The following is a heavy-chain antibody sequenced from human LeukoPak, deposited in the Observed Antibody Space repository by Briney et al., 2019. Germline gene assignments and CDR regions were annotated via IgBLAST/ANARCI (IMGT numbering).Heavy chain of an antibody. J-gene: IGHJ4*02. CDR2: IKSKAAGGTT. CDR3: TTSSGYYFDFDY. Sequence: GGPLRLSCAASGFIFSNAWMSWVRKAPGKGLEWVGRIKSKAAGGTTDYAAPVKGRFTISRDDSKNTLFLQMNSLKTEDTAVYYCTTSSGYYFDFDYWGQGTLVTVSS. D-gene: IGHD3-22*01. V-gene: IGHV3-15*01. CDR1: GFIFSNAW.